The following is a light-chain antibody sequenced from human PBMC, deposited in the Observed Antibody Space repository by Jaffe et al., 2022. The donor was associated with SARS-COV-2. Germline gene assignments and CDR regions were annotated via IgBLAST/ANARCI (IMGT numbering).Light chain of an antibody. CDR2: EGS. CDR1: SSDVGSYNL. V-gene: IGLV2-23*01. CDR3: CSYGNSLGDWV. Sequence: QSALTQPASVSGSPGQSITISCTGTSSDVGSYNLVSWYQQHPGKAPKLMIYEGSKRPSGVSNRFSGSKSGNTASLTISGLQAEDEADYYCCSYGNSLGDWVFGGGTKLTVL. J-gene: IGLJ3*02.